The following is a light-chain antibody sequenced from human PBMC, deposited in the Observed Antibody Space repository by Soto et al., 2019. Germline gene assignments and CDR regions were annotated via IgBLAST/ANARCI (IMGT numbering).Light chain of an antibody. Sequence: QSVLTQSSSASASLGSSVKFTCTLSSGHSSYIIAWHQQQPGKAPRYLMKLEGXXXXXXXXXXXXXXSGSSSGADRYLTXXXLXXXDEXDYYCETWDSNSWVFGGGTKLTVL. CDR3: ETWDSNSWV. V-gene: IGLV4-60*01. CDR1: SGHSSYI. J-gene: IGLJ3*02. CDR2: LEGXXXX.